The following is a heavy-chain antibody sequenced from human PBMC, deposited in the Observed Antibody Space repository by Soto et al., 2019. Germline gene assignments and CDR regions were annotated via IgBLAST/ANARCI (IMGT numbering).Heavy chain of an antibody. D-gene: IGHD1-26*01. CDR2: ISYDGSNK. CDR3: AKSPSYPVHFDY. CDR1: GFTFSSYG. V-gene: IGHV3-30*18. Sequence: QVQLVESGGGVVQPGRSLRLSCAASGFTFSSYGMHWVRQAPGKGLEWVAVISYDGSNKHYADSVKGRFTISRDNSKNTLYLQMNSLRAEDTAVYYCAKSPSYPVHFDYWGQGTLVTVSS. J-gene: IGHJ4*02.